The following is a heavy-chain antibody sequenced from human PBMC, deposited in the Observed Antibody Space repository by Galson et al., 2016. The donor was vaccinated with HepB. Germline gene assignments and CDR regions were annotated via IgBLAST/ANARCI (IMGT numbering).Heavy chain of an antibody. D-gene: IGHD5-24*01. V-gene: IGHV3-23*01. J-gene: IGHJ4*02. CDR1: GFTFSSYG. Sequence: SLRLSCAASGFTFSSYGMSWVRLAPGKGLECVSGISGSGGYTNYADSVKGRFTISRDNSKNTLYLQMKSLRAEDTAVYYCAKDLDLEMATCFDFCGQGALVTDSS. CDR3: AKDLDLEMATCFDF. CDR2: ISGSGGYT.